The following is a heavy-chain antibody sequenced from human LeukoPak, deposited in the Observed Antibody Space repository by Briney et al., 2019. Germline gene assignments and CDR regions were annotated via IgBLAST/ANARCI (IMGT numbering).Heavy chain of an antibody. CDR1: GCSISSSSYY. V-gene: IGHV4-39*07. J-gene: IGHJ5*02. D-gene: IGHD2-2*01. CDR2: IYYSGST. Sequence: SETLSLTCTVSGCSISSSSYYWGWIRQPPGKGLEWIGSIYYSGSTYYNPSLKSRVTISVDTSKNQFSLKLSSVTAADTAVYYCARDSGLRRGPEYHNWFDPWGQGIQVSVSS. CDR3: ARDSGLRRGPEYHNWFDP.